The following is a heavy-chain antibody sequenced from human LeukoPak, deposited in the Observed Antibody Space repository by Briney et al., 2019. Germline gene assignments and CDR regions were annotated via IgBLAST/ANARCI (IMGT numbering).Heavy chain of an antibody. V-gene: IGHV4-34*01. Sequence: SETLSLTRAVYGGSFSGYYWSWIRQPPGKGLEWIGEINYSGSTNYNPSLKSRVTISVDTSKNQFSLKLSSVTAADTAVYYCARSGSCSGGSCYSGRLDYWGQGIVVSVSS. D-gene: IGHD2-15*01. J-gene: IGHJ4*02. CDR1: GGSFSGYY. CDR2: INYSGST. CDR3: ARSGSCSGGSCYSGRLDY.